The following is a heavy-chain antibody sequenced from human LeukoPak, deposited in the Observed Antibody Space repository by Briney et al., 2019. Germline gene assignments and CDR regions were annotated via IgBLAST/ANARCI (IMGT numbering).Heavy chain of an antibody. CDR1: GFTFSSYA. CDR3: ATTADYWGSYG. CDR2: ISGSGGST. D-gene: IGHD7-27*01. Sequence: GGSLRLSCAASGFTFSSYAMSWVRQAPGKGLEWVSGISGSGGSTYYADSVKGRFTISRDNSKNTLYLQMNSLRAEDTAVYYCATTADYWGSYGWGQETLVTVSS. J-gene: IGHJ4*02. V-gene: IGHV3-23*01.